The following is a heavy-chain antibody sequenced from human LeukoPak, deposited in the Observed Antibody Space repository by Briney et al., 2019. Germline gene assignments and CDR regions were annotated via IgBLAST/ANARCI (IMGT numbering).Heavy chain of an antibody. Sequence: GGSLRLSCAASGFTFNIFAMSWIRQAPGKGLEWVSAISGDGGSTYYADSVKGRFTISRDNTKNTLYLQMNSLRADDTAVYYCAKGTDYYDSSGYSHFDFWGQGTLVTVSS. CDR1: GFTFNIFA. J-gene: IGHJ4*02. CDR3: AKGTDYYDSSGYSHFDF. D-gene: IGHD3-22*01. CDR2: ISGDGGST. V-gene: IGHV3-23*01.